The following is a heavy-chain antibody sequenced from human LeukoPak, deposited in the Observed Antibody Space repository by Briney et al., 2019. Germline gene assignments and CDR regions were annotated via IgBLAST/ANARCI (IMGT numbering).Heavy chain of an antibody. Sequence: GGSLRLSCAASGFTFDDYGMSWVRQAPGKGVEWVSGINWNGGSTVYADSVKGRFTISRDNAKNSLYLQMNSLRAEDTALYYCARGSYYYDSSGLWDYFDYWGQGTLVTVSS. CDR2: INWNGGST. J-gene: IGHJ4*02. CDR1: GFTFDDYG. CDR3: ARGSYYYDSSGLWDYFDY. V-gene: IGHV3-20*04. D-gene: IGHD3-22*01.